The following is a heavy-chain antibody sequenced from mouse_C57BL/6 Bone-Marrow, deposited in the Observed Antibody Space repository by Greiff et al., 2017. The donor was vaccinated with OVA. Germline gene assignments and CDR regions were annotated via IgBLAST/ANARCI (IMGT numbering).Heavy chain of an antibody. Sequence: EVQVVESGGGLVQPGGSLKLSCAASGFTFSDYYMYWVRQTPEKRLEWVAYISNGGGSTYYPDTVKGRFTISRDNAKNTLYLQMSRLKSEDTAMYYCARQGGYGSSSWYFDVWGTGTTVTVSS. CDR3: ARQGGYGSSSWYFDV. J-gene: IGHJ1*03. CDR2: ISNGGGST. CDR1: GFTFSDYY. V-gene: IGHV5-12*01. D-gene: IGHD1-1*01.